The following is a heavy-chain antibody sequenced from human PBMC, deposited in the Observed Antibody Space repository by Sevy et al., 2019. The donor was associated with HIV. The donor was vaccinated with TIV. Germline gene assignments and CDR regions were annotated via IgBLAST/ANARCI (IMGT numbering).Heavy chain of an antibody. Sequence: GGSLRLSCAASGFTFSTYAMTWVRQAPGKGLEWVSVISLSGGDTYYANSVKGRFTISRDNSKNTLYLQMNSLTAEDTAVYYCAKERVSGTYYTGDFDYWGQGTLVTVSS. CDR1: GFTFSTYA. CDR3: AKERVSGTYYTGDFDY. V-gene: IGHV3-23*01. D-gene: IGHD3-10*01. CDR2: ISLSGGDT. J-gene: IGHJ4*02.